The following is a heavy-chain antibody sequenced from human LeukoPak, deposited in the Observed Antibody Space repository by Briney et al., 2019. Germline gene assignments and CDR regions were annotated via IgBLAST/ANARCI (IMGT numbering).Heavy chain of an antibody. Sequence: GGSLRLSCAASGLSHRSFSMTWVRQAPGKGLEWVAAISSTSYHRYHADSVKGRFSIPRDNDKNSLFLEVASLRAEDTALYYCATRATADSYEAFDIWGQGTMLTVSS. D-gene: IGHD6-13*01. V-gene: IGHV3-21*06. CDR2: ISSTSYHR. J-gene: IGHJ3*02. CDR1: GLSHRSFS. CDR3: ATRATADSYEAFDI.